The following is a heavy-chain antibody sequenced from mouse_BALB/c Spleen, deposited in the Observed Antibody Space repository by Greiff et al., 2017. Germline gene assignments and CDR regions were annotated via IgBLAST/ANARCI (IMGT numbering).Heavy chain of an antibody. Sequence: VQLQQSGAELVRSGASVKLSCTASGFNIKDYYMHWVKQRPEQGLEWIGWIDPENGDTEYAPKFQGKATMTADTSSNTAYLQLSSLTSEDTAVYYCNGGYSLDYWGQGTTLTVSS. CDR2: IDPENGDT. CDR1: GFNIKDYY. CDR3: NGGYSLDY. J-gene: IGHJ2*01. V-gene: IGHV14-4*02. D-gene: IGHD2-3*01.